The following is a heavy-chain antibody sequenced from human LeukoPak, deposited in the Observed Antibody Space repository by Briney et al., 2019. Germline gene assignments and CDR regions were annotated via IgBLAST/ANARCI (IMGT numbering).Heavy chain of an antibody. CDR2: IIPIFGTA. CDR3: ARAPLGYCSSTSCYLGKNFDY. D-gene: IGHD2-2*01. CDR1: GGTFSSYA. Sequence: GASVKVSCKASGGTFSSYAISWVRQAPGQGLEWMGGIIPIFGTANYAQKFQGRVTITADESTSTAYMELSSLRSEDTAVYYCARAPLGYCSSTSCYLGKNFDYWGQGTLVTVSS. J-gene: IGHJ4*02. V-gene: IGHV1-69*13.